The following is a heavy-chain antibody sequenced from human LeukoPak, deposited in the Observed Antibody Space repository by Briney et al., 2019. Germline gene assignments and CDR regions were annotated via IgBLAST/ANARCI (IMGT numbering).Heavy chain of an antibody. CDR3: ARALLWPRPGRHFDY. J-gene: IGHJ4*02. Sequence: ASVKVSCKASGYTFTSYGISWVRQAPGQGLEWMGWISAYNGNTNYAQKPQGRVTMTTDTSTSTAYMELRSLRSDDTAVYYCARALLWPRPGRHFDYWGQGTLVTVSS. D-gene: IGHD1-1*01. CDR2: ISAYNGNT. V-gene: IGHV1-18*04. CDR1: GYTFTSYG.